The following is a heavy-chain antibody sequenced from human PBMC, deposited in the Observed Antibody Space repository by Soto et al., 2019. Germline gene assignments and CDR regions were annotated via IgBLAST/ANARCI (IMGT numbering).Heavy chain of an antibody. D-gene: IGHD3-22*01. CDR1: GYTFTSYY. CDR3: ARETTPTYYYDSSGSSFPGYFDY. J-gene: IGHJ4*02. CDR2: INPSGGST. Sequence: ASVKVSCKASGYTFTSYYMHWVRQAPGQGLEWMGIINPSGGSTSYAQKFQGRVTMTRDTSTSTVYMELSSLRSEDTAVYYCARETTPTYYYDSSGSSFPGYFDYCGQGILGSV. V-gene: IGHV1-46*01.